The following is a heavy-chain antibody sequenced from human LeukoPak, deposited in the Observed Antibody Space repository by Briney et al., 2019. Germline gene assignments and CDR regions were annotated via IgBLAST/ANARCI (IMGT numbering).Heavy chain of an antibody. J-gene: IGHJ6*02. CDR1: GFTFSSYG. CDR2: ISYDGSNK. V-gene: IGHV3-30*03. CDR3: AREGPDCSGGSCYSHYYYGMDV. D-gene: IGHD2-15*01. Sequence: PGGSLRLSCAASGFTFSSYGMHWVRQAPGKGLEWVAVISYDGSNKYYADSVKGRFTISRDNSKNTLYLQMNSLRAEDTAVYYCAREGPDCSGGSCYSHYYYGMDVWGQGTTVTVSS.